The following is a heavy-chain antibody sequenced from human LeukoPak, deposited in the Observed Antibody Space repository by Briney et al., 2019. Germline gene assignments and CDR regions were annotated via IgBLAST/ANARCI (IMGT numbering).Heavy chain of an antibody. Sequence: PSGTLSLTCAVSGGTFSSSNWWWWVRPPPGKGLEWFGEIYHSGSTNYNPSLKSRVTISVDKSKNQFSLKLSSVTAADTAVYYCARNQPGLFDYWGQGTLVTVSS. D-gene: IGHD2-2*01. CDR2: IYHSGST. V-gene: IGHV4-4*02. J-gene: IGHJ4*02. CDR1: GGTFSSSNW. CDR3: ARNQPGLFDY.